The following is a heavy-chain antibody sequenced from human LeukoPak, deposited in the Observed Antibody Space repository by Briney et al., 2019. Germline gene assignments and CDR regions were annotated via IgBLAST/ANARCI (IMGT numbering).Heavy chain of an antibody. J-gene: IGHJ4*02. CDR2: FSSNGGST. V-gene: IGHV3-64*01. CDR3: ARDSARYSGSYYELDY. CDR1: GFTFSSYA. D-gene: IGHD1-26*01. Sequence: GGSLRLSCAASGFTFSSYAMHWVRQAPGKGLEYVSAFSSNGGSTYYANSVKGRFTISRDNSKNTLYLQMGSLRAEDMAVYYCARDSARYSGSYYELDYWGQGTLVTVSS.